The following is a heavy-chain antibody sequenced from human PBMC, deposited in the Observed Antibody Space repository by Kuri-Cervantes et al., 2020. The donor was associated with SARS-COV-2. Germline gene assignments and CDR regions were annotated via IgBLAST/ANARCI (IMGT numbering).Heavy chain of an antibody. D-gene: IGHD3-10*01. J-gene: IGHJ3*02. Sequence: GESLKISCAASGFTFSSYWMSWVRQAPGKGLEWVGFIRSKAYGGTTEYAASVKGRFTILRDDSKSIAYLQMNSLRAEDTAVYYCANYLLWFGDFPDDAFDIRGQGTMVTVSS. CDR2: IRSKAYGGTT. CDR3: ANYLLWFGDFPDDAFDI. CDR1: GFTFSSYW. V-gene: IGHV3-71*01.